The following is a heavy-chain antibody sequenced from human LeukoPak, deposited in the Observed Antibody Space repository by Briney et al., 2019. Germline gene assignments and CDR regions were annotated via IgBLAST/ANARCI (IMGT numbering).Heavy chain of an antibody. CDR1: GGTFSSYA. CDR2: IIPIFGTA. J-gene: IGHJ4*02. CDR3: ARDAYCGGDCYLYYFDF. D-gene: IGHD2-21*02. Sequence: GASLRVSCKASGGTFSSYAISWVRQAPGQGLEWMGGIIPIFGTANYAQKFQGRVTITADKSTSTDYMELSSLRSEDTAVYYCARDAYCGGDCYLYYFDFWPQGTLVTVST. V-gene: IGHV1-69*06.